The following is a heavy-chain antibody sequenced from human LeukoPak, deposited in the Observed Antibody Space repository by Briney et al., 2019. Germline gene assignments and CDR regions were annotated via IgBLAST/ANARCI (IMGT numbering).Heavy chain of an antibody. CDR2: INHSGST. CDR3: AGGLRYFDWVPRV. CDR1: GGSFSGYY. J-gene: IGHJ4*02. D-gene: IGHD3-9*01. V-gene: IGHV4-34*01. Sequence: SDPLSLTCAVYGGSFSGYYWSWIRQPPGKGLEWIGEINHSGSTNYNPSIKSRVTIPVDTSKNQFSLKLSSVTAADTVVYYGAGGLRYFDWVPRVWGQGTLITVSS.